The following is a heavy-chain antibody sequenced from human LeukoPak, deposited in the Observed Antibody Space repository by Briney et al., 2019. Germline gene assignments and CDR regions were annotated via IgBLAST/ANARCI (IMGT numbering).Heavy chain of an antibody. Sequence: GGSLRLSCAASGFTFDDYAMHWVRQAPGKGLEWVSGISWNSGSIGYADSVKGRFTISRDNAKNSLYLQMNSLRAEDMALYYCAKDIGVLGIGAFDIWGQGTMVTVSS. CDR1: GFTFDDYA. CDR3: AKDIGVLGIGAFDI. V-gene: IGHV3-9*03. D-gene: IGHD1-26*01. J-gene: IGHJ3*02. CDR2: ISWNSGSI.